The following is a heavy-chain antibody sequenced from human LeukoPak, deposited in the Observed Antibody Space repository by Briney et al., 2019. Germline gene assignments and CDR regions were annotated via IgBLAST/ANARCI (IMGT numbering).Heavy chain of an antibody. CDR3: VRVATTPDY. CDR2: TGGPRNTT. Sequence: GGSLRLAGAASGFTFSDYYMSWIRQAPGKGLEWLAYTGGPRNTTYYADSVKGRFTIFRDIAKNSLYLQMDSLRAEDTAVYYCVRVATTPDYWGQGTLVAVSS. V-gene: IGHV3-11*01. CDR1: GFTFSDYY. J-gene: IGHJ4*02. D-gene: IGHD5-12*01.